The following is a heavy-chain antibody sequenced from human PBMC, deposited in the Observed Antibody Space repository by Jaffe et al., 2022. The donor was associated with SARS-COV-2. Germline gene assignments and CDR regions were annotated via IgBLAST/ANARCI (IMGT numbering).Heavy chain of an antibody. D-gene: IGHD3-10*01. V-gene: IGHV3-72*01. CDR1: GFTFSDHY. CDR3: ARDYYGSGRLDY. CDR2: TRNKANSYTT. Sequence: EVQLVESGGGLVQPGGSLRLSCAASGFTFSDHYMDWVRQAPGKGLEWVGRTRNKANSYTTEYAASVKGRFTISRDDSKNSLYLQMNSLKTEDTAVYYCARDYYGSGRLDYWGQGTLVTVSS. J-gene: IGHJ4*02.